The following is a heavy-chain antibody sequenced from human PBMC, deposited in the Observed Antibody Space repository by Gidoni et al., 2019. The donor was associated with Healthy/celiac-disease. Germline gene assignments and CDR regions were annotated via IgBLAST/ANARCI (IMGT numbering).Heavy chain of an antibody. Sequence: QVQLVESGGGVVQPGRSLRLPCAASGFTFSSYGMHWVRQAPGKGLEWVAVISYDGSNKYYADSVKGRFTISRDNSKNTLYLQMNSLRAEDTAVYYCAKDLATTVTDWYFDLWGRGTLVTVSS. J-gene: IGHJ2*01. CDR2: ISYDGSNK. D-gene: IGHD4-17*01. V-gene: IGHV3-30*18. CDR3: AKDLATTVTDWYFDL. CDR1: GFTFSSYG.